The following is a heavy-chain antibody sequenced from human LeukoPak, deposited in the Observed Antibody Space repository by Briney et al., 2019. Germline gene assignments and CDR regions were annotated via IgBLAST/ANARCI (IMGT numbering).Heavy chain of an antibody. D-gene: IGHD6-13*01. CDR1: GFTVSSNY. CDR3: ASSIAGYSSSWYY. CDR2: IYSGGST. V-gene: IGHV3-66*02. J-gene: IGHJ4*02. Sequence: GRSLRLSCAASGFTVSSNYMSWVRQAPGKGLEWVSVIYSGGSTYYADSVKGRFTISRDNSKNTLYLQMNSLRAEDTAVYYCASSIAGYSSSWYYWGQGTLVTVSS.